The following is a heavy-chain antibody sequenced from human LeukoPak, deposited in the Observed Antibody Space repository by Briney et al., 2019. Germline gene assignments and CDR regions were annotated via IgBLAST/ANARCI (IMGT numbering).Heavy chain of an antibody. Sequence: GGSLRLSCAASGFTFSSYWMLWVRQAPGKGLEWVANINQGGSEKYSVDSVKGRFTISRDNAKNSLYLQMNSLRAEDTAVYYCARDRVGASTIWGQGTLVTVSS. CDR2: INQGGSEK. J-gene: IGHJ4*02. V-gene: IGHV3-7*01. D-gene: IGHD1-26*01. CDR1: GFTFSSYW. CDR3: ARDRVGASTI.